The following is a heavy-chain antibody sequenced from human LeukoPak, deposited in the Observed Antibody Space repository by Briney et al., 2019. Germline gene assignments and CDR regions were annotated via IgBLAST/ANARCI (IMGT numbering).Heavy chain of an antibody. D-gene: IGHD1-26*01. V-gene: IGHV1-69*13. Sequence: ASVKVSCKASGYTFTSYYMHWVRQAPGQGLEWMGGIIPIFGTANYAQKFQGRVTITADESTSTAYMELSSLRSEDTAVYYCAARSGRFDAFDVWGQGTMVTVSS. CDR3: AARSGRFDAFDV. J-gene: IGHJ3*01. CDR2: IIPIFGTA. CDR1: GYTFTSYY.